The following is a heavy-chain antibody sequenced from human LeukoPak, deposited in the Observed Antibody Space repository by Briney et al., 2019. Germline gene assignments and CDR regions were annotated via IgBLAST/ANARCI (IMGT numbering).Heavy chain of an antibody. CDR1: GGSISSGDYY. Sequence: SETLSLTCTVPGGSISSGDYYWSWIRQPPGKGLEWIGYIYYSGSTYYNPSLKSRVTISVDTSKNQFSLKLSSVTAADTAVYYCARDAGSHHDAFDIWGQGTMVTVSS. V-gene: IGHV4-30-4*01. J-gene: IGHJ3*02. CDR3: ARDAGSHHDAFDI. D-gene: IGHD2-15*01. CDR2: IYYSGST.